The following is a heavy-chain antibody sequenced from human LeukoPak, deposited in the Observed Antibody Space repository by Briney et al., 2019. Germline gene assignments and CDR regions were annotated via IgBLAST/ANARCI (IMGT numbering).Heavy chain of an antibody. D-gene: IGHD3-22*01. CDR3: ARSREYYYDSSGYYPDAFDI. CDR2: IYPGDSDT. Sequence: LETSLKGSGYRFTSYWIGWGRQMPGKGLEGMGIIYPGDSDTRYSPSFEGQVTISADKSISTAYLQWSSLKASDTAMYYCARSREYYYDSSGYYPDAFDIWGQGTMVTVSS. J-gene: IGHJ3*02. V-gene: IGHV5-51*01. CDR1: GYRFTSYW.